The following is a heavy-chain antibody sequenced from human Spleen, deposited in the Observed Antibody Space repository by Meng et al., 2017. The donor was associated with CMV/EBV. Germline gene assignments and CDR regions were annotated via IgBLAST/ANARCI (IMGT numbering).Heavy chain of an antibody. J-gene: IGHJ4*02. CDR1: RGSISSSSYY. CDR2: IYSSGNT. V-gene: IGHV4-39*06. Sequence: RLCPQVAAPGLVKPSQTLSLTCTVSRGSISSSSYYWGWTRQPPGKGLEWIGSIYSSGNTYYNPSLKSRVTISVDTSKNQFSLKLSSVTAADTAVYYCARAKGDSSSSPYYFDYWGQGTLVTVSS. CDR3: ARAKGDSSSSPYYFDY. D-gene: IGHD6-6*01.